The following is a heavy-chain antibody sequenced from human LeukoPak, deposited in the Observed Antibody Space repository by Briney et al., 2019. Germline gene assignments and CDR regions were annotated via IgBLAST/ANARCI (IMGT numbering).Heavy chain of an antibody. CDR1: GSSLSELS. Sequence: ASVKVSCTVSGSSLSELSLYWVRQAPGKGLEWMGGFDVIDSETFYAQKFQGRVTMTEDSSTDTAYMELRSLRSEDTAVYYCASAPLESDIVLMVYAIGGFDYWGQGTLVTVSS. V-gene: IGHV1-24*01. CDR3: ASAPLESDIVLMVYAIGGFDY. CDR2: FDVIDSET. D-gene: IGHD2-8*01. J-gene: IGHJ4*02.